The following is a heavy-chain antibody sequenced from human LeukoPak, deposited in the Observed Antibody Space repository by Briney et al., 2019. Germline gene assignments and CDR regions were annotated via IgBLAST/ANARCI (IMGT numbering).Heavy chain of an antibody. V-gene: IGHV1-3*01. CDR3: ARERWLYYGMDV. D-gene: IGHD4-23*01. CDR2: INAGNGST. Sequence: ASVKVSCKASGGTFSSYAISWVRQAPGQRLEWMGWINAGNGSTKYSQKFQGRVTITRDTSASTAYMELSSLRSEDTAVYYCARERWLYYGMDVWGQGTTVTVSS. CDR1: GGTFSSYA. J-gene: IGHJ6*02.